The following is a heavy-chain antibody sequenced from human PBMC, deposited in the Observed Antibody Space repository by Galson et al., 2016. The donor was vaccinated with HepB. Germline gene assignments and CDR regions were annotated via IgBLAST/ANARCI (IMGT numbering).Heavy chain of an antibody. J-gene: IGHJ6*02. V-gene: IGHV4-31*03. CDR2: IYYNGSI. CDR1: GGSIRSTGFY. CDR3: ARDRVMVTFGGVFATYGLDV. D-gene: IGHD3-16*02. Sequence: TLSLTCTVSGGSIRSTGFYWSWIRQHPEKGLEYIGYIYYNGSIYYTPSLKSRLSLSIDTSQNQFSLKLRFVTAADTAVYYCARDRVMVTFGGVFATYGLDVWGPGTTVIVSS.